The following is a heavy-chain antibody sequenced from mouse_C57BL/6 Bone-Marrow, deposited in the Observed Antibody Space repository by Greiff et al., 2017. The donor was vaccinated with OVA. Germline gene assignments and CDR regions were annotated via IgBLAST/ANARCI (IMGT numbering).Heavy chain of an antibody. Sequence: QVQLQQPGAELVKPGASVKLSCKASGYTFTSYWMHWVKQRPGRGLEWIGRIDPSSGGTKYNEKFKSKATLTVDKPSRTAYMQLSSLTSEDSAVYYCARVYGSSPYAMDYWGQGTSGTVSS. V-gene: IGHV1-72*01. J-gene: IGHJ4*01. CDR2: IDPSSGGT. CDR1: GYTFTSYW. CDR3: ARVYGSSPYAMDY. D-gene: IGHD1-1*01.